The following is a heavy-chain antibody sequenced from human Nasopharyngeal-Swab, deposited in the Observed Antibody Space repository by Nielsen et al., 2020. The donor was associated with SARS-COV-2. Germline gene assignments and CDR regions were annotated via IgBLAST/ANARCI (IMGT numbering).Heavy chain of an antibody. V-gene: IGHV4-34*01. J-gene: IGHJ4*02. CDR2: IYYSGST. CDR1: GGSFSGYY. Sequence: SETLSLTCAVYGGSFSGYYWSWIRQPPGKGLEWIGSIYYSGSTYYNPSLKSRVTISVDTSKNQFSLKLSSVTAADTAVYYCARFSSGWYENYFDYWGQGTLVTVSS. D-gene: IGHD6-19*01. CDR3: ARFSSGWYENYFDY.